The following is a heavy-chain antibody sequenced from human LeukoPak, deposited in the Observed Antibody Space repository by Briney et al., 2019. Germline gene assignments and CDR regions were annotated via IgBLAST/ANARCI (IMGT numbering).Heavy chain of an antibody. CDR1: GFTVSSNY. D-gene: IGHD3-22*01. CDR2: IYSGGST. J-gene: IGHJ4*02. CDR3: ARAVYDSSGYYED. V-gene: IGHV3-66*01. Sequence: QTGGSLRLSCAASGFTVSSNYMSWVRQAPGKGLEWVSVIYSGGSTYYADSVKGRFTISRDNSKNTLYLQMNSLRAEDTAVYYCARAVYDSSGYYEDWGQGTLVTSPQ.